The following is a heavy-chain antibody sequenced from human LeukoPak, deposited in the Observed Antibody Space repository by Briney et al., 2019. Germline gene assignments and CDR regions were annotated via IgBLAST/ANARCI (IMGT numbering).Heavy chain of an antibody. CDR3: ATLLRYFDPPDY. J-gene: IGHJ4*02. V-gene: IGHV4-39*01. CDR2: IYYSGST. Sequence: SETLSLTCTVSGGSISSSSYYWGWIRQPPGTGLEWIGSIYYSGSTYYNPSLKSRVTISVDTSKNQFSLKLSSVTAADTAVYYCATLLRYFDPPDYWGQGTLVTVSS. CDR1: GGSISSSSYY. D-gene: IGHD3-9*01.